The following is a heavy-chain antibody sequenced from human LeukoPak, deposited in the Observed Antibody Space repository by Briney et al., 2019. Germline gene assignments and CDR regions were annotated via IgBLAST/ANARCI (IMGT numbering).Heavy chain of an antibody. D-gene: IGHD3-22*01. Sequence: SETLSLTCTVSGGSISSYYWSWIRQPPGKGPEWIGYIYYSGTTKYNPSLKSRVTISVDTSKNQFSLKLSSVTAADTAVYYCARDDSSGYIYFRHWGQGTLVTVSS. J-gene: IGHJ1*01. CDR2: IYYSGTT. CDR1: GGSISSYY. V-gene: IGHV4-59*01. CDR3: ARDDSSGYIYFRH.